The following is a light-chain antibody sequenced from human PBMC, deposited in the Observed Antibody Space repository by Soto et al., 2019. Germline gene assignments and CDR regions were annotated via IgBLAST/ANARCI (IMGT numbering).Light chain of an antibody. CDR2: DVN. CDR3: CSYAGIYTWV. J-gene: IGLJ2*01. CDR1: SSDIGAYNY. V-gene: IGLV2-11*01. Sequence: QSALTQPRSVSGSPGQSVTISCTGTSSDIGAYNYVSWYQQHPDKAPKLVIYDVNKRPSGVLARFSASKSGDTASLTISGLQAEDEADYYCCSYAGIYTWVFGGGTKLTVL.